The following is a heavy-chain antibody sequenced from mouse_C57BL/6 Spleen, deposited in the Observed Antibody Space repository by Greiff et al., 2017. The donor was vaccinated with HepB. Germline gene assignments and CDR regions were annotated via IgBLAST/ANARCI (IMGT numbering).Heavy chain of an antibody. D-gene: IGHD1-1*01. V-gene: IGHV1-82*01. Sequence: QVQLQQSGPELVKPGASVKISCKASGYAFSSSWMNWVKQRPGKGLEWIGRIYPGDGDTNYNGKFKGKATLTADKSSSTAYMQLSSLTSEDSAVYFCARKDYGNAMDYWGQGTSVTVSS. CDR1: GYAFSSSW. J-gene: IGHJ4*01. CDR3: ARKDYGNAMDY. CDR2: IYPGDGDT.